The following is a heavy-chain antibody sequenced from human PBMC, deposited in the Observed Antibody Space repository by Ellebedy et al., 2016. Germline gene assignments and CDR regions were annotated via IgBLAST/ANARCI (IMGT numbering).Heavy chain of an antibody. D-gene: IGHD6-13*01. CDR2: ISGSGGST. CDR3: AKVKAAAGTATFDY. CDR1: GFIFSSYA. J-gene: IGHJ4*02. Sequence: GESLKISCAASGFIFSSYAMSWVRQAPGKGLEWVSAISGSGGSTYYADSVKGRFTISRDNSKNTLYLQMNSLRAEDTAVYYCAKVKAAAGTATFDYWGQGTLVTVSS. V-gene: IGHV3-23*01.